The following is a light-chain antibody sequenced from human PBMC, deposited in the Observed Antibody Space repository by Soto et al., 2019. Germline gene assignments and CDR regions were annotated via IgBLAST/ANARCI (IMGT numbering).Light chain of an antibody. CDR2: GNN. CDR1: GATSD. Sequence: QSVLTQPPSVSGAPGQRVTISCIGATSDVHWYQHLPGTAPKLLIYGNNNRPSGVPDRFSGSKSGTSASLAITGLQAEDESDYYCQFFDNSLSALHVFGTGTKLTVL. V-gene: IGLV1-40*01. J-gene: IGLJ1*01. CDR3: QFFDNSLSALHV.